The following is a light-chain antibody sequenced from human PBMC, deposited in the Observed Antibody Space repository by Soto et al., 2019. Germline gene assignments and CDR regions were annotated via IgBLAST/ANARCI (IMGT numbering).Light chain of an antibody. CDR3: SSYTSSNTPYV. V-gene: IGLV2-14*01. CDR2: EVT. Sequence: QSALTQPASVSGSPGQSITISCTGSSCDVGAYHFVSWYQHHPGKAPKLILYEVTARPSGVSSRFSGSKSGNTASLTISGLQADDEANYYCSSYTSSNTPYVFGTGTKSPS. CDR1: SCDVGAYHF. J-gene: IGLJ1*01.